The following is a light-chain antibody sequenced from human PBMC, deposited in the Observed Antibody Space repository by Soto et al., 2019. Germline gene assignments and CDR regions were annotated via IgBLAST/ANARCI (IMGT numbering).Light chain of an antibody. CDR1: QSVSSY. CDR3: QQRRSWPPTIT. CDR2: DAS. Sequence: EIVRTQSPATLSVSPVERATVCFRASQSVSSYLAWYQQKPGQAPRLLIYDASNRATGIPARFSGSGSGTDFTLTISSLEPEDFAVYYCQQRRSWPPTITFGQGTRLEIK. V-gene: IGKV3-11*01. J-gene: IGKJ5*01.